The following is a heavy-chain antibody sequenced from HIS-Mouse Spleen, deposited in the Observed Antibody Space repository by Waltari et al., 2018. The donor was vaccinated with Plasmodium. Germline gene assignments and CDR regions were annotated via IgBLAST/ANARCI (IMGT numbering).Heavy chain of an antibody. D-gene: IGHD1-26*01. Sequence: QLQLQESGPGLVKPSETLSLTCTVSGGSISSSSYYWGWIRQPPGKGLEWIGSIYYSGGTYYNPSLKSRVTIAVDTSKNQFSLKLSSVTAADTAVYYCARDYSGSYYFDYWGQGTLVTVSS. CDR3: ARDYSGSYYFDY. V-gene: IGHV4-39*07. CDR2: IYYSGGT. CDR1: GGSISSSSYY. J-gene: IGHJ4*02.